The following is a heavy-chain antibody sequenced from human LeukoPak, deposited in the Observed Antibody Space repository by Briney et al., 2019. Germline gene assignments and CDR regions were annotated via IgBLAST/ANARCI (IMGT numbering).Heavy chain of an antibody. Sequence: SVKVSCKASGGTFSSYAISWVRQAPGQGLEWMGGIIPIFGTANYAQKFQGRVTITTDESTSTAYMELSSLRSEDTAVYYCARVESIVGATYAFDIWGQGTMVTVSS. J-gene: IGHJ3*02. CDR1: GGTFSSYA. CDR3: ARVESIVGATYAFDI. CDR2: IIPIFGTA. V-gene: IGHV1-69*05. D-gene: IGHD1-26*01.